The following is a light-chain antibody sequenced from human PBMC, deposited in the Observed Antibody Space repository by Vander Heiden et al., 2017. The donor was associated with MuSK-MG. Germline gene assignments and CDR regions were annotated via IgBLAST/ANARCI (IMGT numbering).Light chain of an antibody. CDR2: GAS. J-gene: IGKJ4*01. CDR3: QQHNNWPPLT. Sequence: ETVMTQSPATLSVSPGERATLSCRASQSISNNLAWYQQKPGQAPRVLIYGASTRATGIPARFSGSGYGTEFTLTISSRQSEDFAVYYCQQHNNWPPLTFGGGTKVEIK. V-gene: IGKV3-15*01. CDR1: QSISNN.